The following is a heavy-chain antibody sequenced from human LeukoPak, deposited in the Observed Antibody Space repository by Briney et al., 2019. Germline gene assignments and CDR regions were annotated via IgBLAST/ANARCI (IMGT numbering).Heavy chain of an antibody. CDR2: VSGNGANT. J-gene: IGHJ4*02. D-gene: IGHD3-10*01. V-gene: IGHV3-23*01. CDR3: AKEPGEGAGSYYNY. CDR1: GFTFISHT. Sequence: TGGSLRLSCAASGFTFISHTMSWIRQAPGKGLEWVSGVSGNGANTYYADSVKGRFTISRDKVVNTLYLQMNSLRLDDTAVYYCAKEPGEGAGSYYNYWGQGTLVTVSS.